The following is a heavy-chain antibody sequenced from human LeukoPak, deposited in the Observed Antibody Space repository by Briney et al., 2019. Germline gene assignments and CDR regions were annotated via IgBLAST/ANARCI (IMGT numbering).Heavy chain of an antibody. D-gene: IGHD5-18*01. V-gene: IGHV4-34*01. CDR1: GGSFSGYY. CDR3: ARRGYSYGYYYYGMDV. J-gene: IGHJ6*02. CDR2: INHSGST. Sequence: SETLSLTCAVCGGSFSGYYWSLIRQPPGKGLEWIGEINHSGSTNYNPSLKSRVTISVDTSKNQFSLKLSSVTAADTAVYYCARRGYSYGYYYYGMDVWGQGTTVTVSS.